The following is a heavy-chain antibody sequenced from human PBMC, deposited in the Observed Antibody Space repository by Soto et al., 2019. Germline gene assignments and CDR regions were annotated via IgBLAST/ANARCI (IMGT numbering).Heavy chain of an antibody. CDR1: GFTFSSYW. J-gene: IGHJ4*02. D-gene: IGHD6-19*01. Sequence: GGSLRLSCAASGFTFSSYWMSWVRQAPGKGLEWVANIKQDGSEKYYVDSVKGRFTISRDNAKNSLYLQMNSLRAEDTAVYYCAREWGRSYSSGWYGYYFDYRGQGTLVTVSS. CDR3: AREWGRSYSSGWYGYYFDY. CDR2: IKQDGSEK. V-gene: IGHV3-7*01.